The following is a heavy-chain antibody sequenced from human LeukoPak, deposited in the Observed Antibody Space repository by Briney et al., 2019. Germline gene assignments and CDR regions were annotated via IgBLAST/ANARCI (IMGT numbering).Heavy chain of an antibody. D-gene: IGHD3-9*01. J-gene: IGHJ5*02. CDR3: AREGLTGYRYNWIDP. V-gene: IGHV3-7*01. CDR2: IKQDGSVK. Sequence: PGGSLRLSCAASGFTFSSYWMSWVRQAPGKGLEWVANIKQDGSVKYYVDFVRGRFTISRDNAKNSLYLQMDGLTVEDTTVYFCAREGLTGYRYNWIDPWGQGILVAVSS. CDR1: GFTFSSYW.